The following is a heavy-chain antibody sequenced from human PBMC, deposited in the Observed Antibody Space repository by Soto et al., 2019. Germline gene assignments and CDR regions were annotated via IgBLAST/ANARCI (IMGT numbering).Heavy chain of an antibody. CDR1: GFIFSDYA. CDR2: ISATGGNI. J-gene: IGHJ2*01. Sequence: EAQLLESGGGLARPGGSLRLSCVASGFIFSDYAMTWIHQAPGKGLEWVATISATGGNIEYRESLKGRFTISRDNSKKMVYLQINVPTADDTAVYYCAKVAGGLGYFDLWGRGTLVTVSS. V-gene: IGHV3-23*01. CDR3: AKVAGGLGYFDL. D-gene: IGHD3-16*01.